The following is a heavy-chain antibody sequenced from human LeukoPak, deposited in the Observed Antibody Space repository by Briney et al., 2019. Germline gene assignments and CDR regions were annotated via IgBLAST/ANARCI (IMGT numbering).Heavy chain of an antibody. CDR3: ARGPEFWSGYYDY. CDR2: ISSSGSTI. D-gene: IGHD3-3*01. V-gene: IGHV3-48*03. Sequence: GGSLRLSCAASGFTFSSYEMNWVRQAPGKGLEWVSYISSSGSTIYYADSVKGRFTISRDNAKNSQYLQMNSLRAEDTAVYYCARGPEFWSGYYDYWGQGTLVTVSS. J-gene: IGHJ4*02. CDR1: GFTFSSYE.